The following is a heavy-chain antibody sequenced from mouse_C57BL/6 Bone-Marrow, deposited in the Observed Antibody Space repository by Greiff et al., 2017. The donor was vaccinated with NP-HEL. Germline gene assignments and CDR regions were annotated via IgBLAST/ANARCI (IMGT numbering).Heavy chain of an antibody. CDR2: INPNNGGT. Sequence: VQLQQSGPELVKPGASVKISCKASGYTFTDYYMNWVKQSHGKSLEWIGDINPNNGGTSYNQKFKGKATLTVDKSSSTAYMELRSLTSEDSAVYYCAREDYYGSSEVGWYFDVWGTGTTVTVSS. J-gene: IGHJ1*03. CDR3: AREDYYGSSEVGWYFDV. D-gene: IGHD1-1*01. V-gene: IGHV1-26*01. CDR1: GYTFTDYY.